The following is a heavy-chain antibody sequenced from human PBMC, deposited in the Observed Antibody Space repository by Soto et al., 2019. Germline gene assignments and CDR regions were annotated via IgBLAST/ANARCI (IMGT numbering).Heavy chain of an antibody. Sequence: SVKVSCKASGGTFSSYAISWVRQAPGQGLEWMGGIIPIFGTANYAQKFQGRVTITADESTSTAYMELSSLRSEDTAVYYCATRGGRPYYFDYWGQGTLVTVSS. CDR2: IIPIFGTA. J-gene: IGHJ4*02. CDR1: GGTFSSYA. CDR3: ATRGGRPYYFDY. D-gene: IGHD2-15*01. V-gene: IGHV1-69*13.